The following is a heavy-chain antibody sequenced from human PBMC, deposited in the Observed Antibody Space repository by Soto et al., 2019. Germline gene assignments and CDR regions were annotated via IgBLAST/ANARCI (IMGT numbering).Heavy chain of an antibody. D-gene: IGHD2-15*01. J-gene: IGHJ4*02. CDR3: AIHDGSGGSCLGSDY. Sequence: GGSLRLSCAASGFTFSSYAMSWVRQAPGKGLEWVSAISGSGGSTYYADSVKGRFTISRDNSKTTLYLQMNSLRAEDTAVYYCAIHDGSGGSCLGSDYCGQGTLVTVSS. V-gene: IGHV3-23*01. CDR1: GFTFSSYA. CDR2: ISGSGGST.